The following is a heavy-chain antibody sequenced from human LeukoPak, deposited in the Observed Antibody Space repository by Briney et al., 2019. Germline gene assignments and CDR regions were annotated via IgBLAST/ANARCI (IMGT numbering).Heavy chain of an antibody. J-gene: IGHJ4*02. CDR3: TTVTVATNFDY. V-gene: IGHV3-48*03. D-gene: IGHD5-12*01. Sequence: GRSLRLSCAASGFSFSVYEMHWVRHAPGKGLEWISDISSSGTTTYYADSVKGRFTISRDNAKNSLYLQMNSLRAEDTAVYYCTTVTVATNFDYWGQGTLVTVSS. CDR2: ISSSGTTT. CDR1: GFSFSVYE.